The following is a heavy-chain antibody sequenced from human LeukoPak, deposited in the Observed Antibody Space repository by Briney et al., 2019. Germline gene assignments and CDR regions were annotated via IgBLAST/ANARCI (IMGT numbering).Heavy chain of an antibody. CDR3: ARDILLYDSSGYGYFDY. V-gene: IGHV4-59*13. Sequence: SETLSLTCTVSGGSISSYYWTWIRQPPGKGLEWIAYIHYSGSTNYIPSLKSRVTMSVDTSKNQFSLKLSSVTAADTAVYYCARDILLYDSSGYGYFDYWGQGTLVTVSS. J-gene: IGHJ4*02. D-gene: IGHD3-22*01. CDR2: IHYSGST. CDR1: GGSISSYY.